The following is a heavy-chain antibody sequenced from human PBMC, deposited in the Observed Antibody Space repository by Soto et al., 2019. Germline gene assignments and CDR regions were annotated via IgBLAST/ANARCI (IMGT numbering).Heavy chain of an antibody. CDR3: ARGTVGYCSSTSCSNYYYYGMDV. V-gene: IGHV3-21*01. D-gene: IGHD2-2*01. CDR1: GFTFSSYS. Sequence: EVQLVESGGGLVKPGGSLRLSCAASGFTFSSYSMNWVRQAPGKGLEWVSSISSSSSYIYYADSVKGRFTISRDNAKNSLYLQMNSLRADDTAVYYCARGTVGYCSSTSCSNYYYYGMDVWGQGTTVTVSS. CDR2: ISSSSSYI. J-gene: IGHJ6*02.